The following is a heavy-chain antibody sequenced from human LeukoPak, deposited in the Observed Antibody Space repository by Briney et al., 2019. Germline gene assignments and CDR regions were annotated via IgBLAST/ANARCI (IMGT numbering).Heavy chain of an antibody. V-gene: IGHV3-23*01. J-gene: IGHJ4*02. D-gene: IGHD2-8*01. Sequence: PGGPLRLSCAASGFTFDDYAMHWVRQTPGKGLEWVSAISGSGGSTYYADSVKGRFTISRDNSKNTLYLQMNSLRAEDTAVYYCAKDLGGVYAWGYFDYWGQGTLVTVSS. CDR2: ISGSGGST. CDR3: AKDLGGVYAWGYFDY. CDR1: GFTFDDYA.